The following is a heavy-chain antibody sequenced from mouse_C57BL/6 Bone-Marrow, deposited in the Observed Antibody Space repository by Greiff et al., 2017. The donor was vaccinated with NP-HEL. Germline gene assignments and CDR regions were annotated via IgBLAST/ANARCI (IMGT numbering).Heavy chain of an antibody. Sequence: VQLQESGPGLVKPSQSLFLTCSITGFPIISGYYWIWIRQSPGKPLEWMGYITHSGETFYNPSLQSPISITRETSKNQFFLQLNSVTTEDTAMYYCAGDYDGYWYFDVWGTGTTVTVSS. CDR3: AGDYDGYWYFDV. CDR2: ITHSGET. V-gene: IGHV12-3*01. D-gene: IGHD2-3*01. CDR1: GFPIISGYY. J-gene: IGHJ1*03.